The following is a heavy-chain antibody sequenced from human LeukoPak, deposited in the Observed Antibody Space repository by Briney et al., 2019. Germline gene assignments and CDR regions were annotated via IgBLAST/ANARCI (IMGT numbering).Heavy chain of an antibody. V-gene: IGHV3-33*01. CDR2: IWYDGSNK. CDR1: GFTFSSYG. Sequence: GGSLRLSCAASGFTFSSYGMHWVRQAPGKGLEWVAVIWYDGSNKYYADSAKGRFTISRDNSKNTLYLQMNSLRAEDTAVYYCARDLRYYDSSGYYYWGQGTLVTVSS. D-gene: IGHD3-22*01. CDR3: ARDLRYYDSSGYYY. J-gene: IGHJ4*02.